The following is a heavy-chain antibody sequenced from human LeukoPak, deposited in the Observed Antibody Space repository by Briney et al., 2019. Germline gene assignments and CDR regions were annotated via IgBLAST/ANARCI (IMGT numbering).Heavy chain of an antibody. J-gene: IGHJ4*02. D-gene: IGHD1-1*01. CDR2: IYLKNGGT. CDR1: GYTFTVYY. V-gene: IGHV1-2*06. Sequence: ASVKVSCKASGYTFTVYYIHWVRQAPGQGLEWIGRIYLKNGGTYYAQKFQGRVTMTRDTSISTAYMELSGLTSDDTAVYYCMRENWYYDYWGQGTLVTVSS. CDR3: MRENWYYDY.